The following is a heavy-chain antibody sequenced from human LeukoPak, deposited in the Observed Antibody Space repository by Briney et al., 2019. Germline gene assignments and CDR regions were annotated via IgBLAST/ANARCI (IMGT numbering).Heavy chain of an antibody. CDR1: GFPFSSFA. D-gene: IGHD2-15*01. CDR3: AKCRGGGGEYWHFDL. CDR2: LSGPATRA. Sequence: GGSLRLSCAASGFPFSSFAMVWVRQAPGKGPEWVSALSGPATRAIYADSARGRFTISRDNFKNTLYLQMNSLRAEDSAVYYCAKCRGGGGEYWHFDLWGRGILVSVSS. J-gene: IGHJ2*01. V-gene: IGHV3-23*01.